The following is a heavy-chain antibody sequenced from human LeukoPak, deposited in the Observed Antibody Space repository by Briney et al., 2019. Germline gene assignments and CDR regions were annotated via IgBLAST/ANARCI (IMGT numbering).Heavy chain of an antibody. J-gene: IGHJ4*02. CDR1: GFTFSNSW. D-gene: IGHD4-11*01. V-gene: IGHV3-7*03. Sequence: PGGSLRLSCAGSGFTFSNSWMGWVRQAPGKGLEWVANVQHIGGETYYVDSVKGRFTISRDNSRNTLYLQMNSLRADDTAVYYRAKGQYYFDYWGQGTLVAVSS. CDR3: AKGQYYFDY. CDR2: VQHIGGET.